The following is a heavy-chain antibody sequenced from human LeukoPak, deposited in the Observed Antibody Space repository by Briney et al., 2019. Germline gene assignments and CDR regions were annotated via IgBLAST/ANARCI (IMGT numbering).Heavy chain of an antibody. D-gene: IGHD4-17*01. CDR3: ARIKATVTSFKFDY. CDR2: IYYSGSS. Sequence: SETLSLTCTVSGGSISSSSYYWGWIRQPPGKGLEWIGSIYYSGSSYYNPSLKSRVTISVDTSKNQFSLKLSSVTAADTAVYYCARIKATVTSFKFDYWGQGTLVTVSP. CDR1: GGSISSSSYY. J-gene: IGHJ4*02. V-gene: IGHV4-39*01.